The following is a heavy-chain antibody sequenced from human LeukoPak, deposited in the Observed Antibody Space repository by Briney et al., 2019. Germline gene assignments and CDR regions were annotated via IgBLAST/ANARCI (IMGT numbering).Heavy chain of an antibody. J-gene: IGHJ4*02. V-gene: IGHV3-30*18. CDR2: ISHDGRNK. CDR3: GKTLPNPGPLDS. Sequence: GGSLRLSCLASGFTFSSCGMHWVRQAPGKGLDWVAVISHDGRNKCYADSVKGRFTISRDNSKNTLYLQMNSLTPEDTAVYYCGKTLPNPGPLDSWAQETLAPV. CDR1: GFTFSSCG.